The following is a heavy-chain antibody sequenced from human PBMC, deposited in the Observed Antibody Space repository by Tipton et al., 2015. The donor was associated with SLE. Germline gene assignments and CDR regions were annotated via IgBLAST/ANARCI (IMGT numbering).Heavy chain of an antibody. CDR3: TTDRYGSGSYTFDY. CDR2: IKSKTDGGTT. V-gene: IGHV3-15*01. Sequence: GSLRLSCAASGFTFSNAWMSWVRQAPGKGLEWVGRIKSKTDGGTTDYAAPVKGRFTISRDDSKNTLYLQMNSLKTEDTAVYYCTTDRYGSGSYTFDYWGQGTLVTVSS. D-gene: IGHD3-10*01. J-gene: IGHJ4*02. CDR1: GFTFSNAW.